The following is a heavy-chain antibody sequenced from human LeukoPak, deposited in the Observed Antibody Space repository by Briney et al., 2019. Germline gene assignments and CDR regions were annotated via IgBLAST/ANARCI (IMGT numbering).Heavy chain of an antibody. CDR1: GYTFINYG. J-gene: IGHJ5*02. D-gene: IGHD6-19*01. CDR2: INPYNDNT. CDR3: ARDLREIISVAGLDP. Sequence: ASVKVSCKASGYTFINYGISWVGQAPGQGLEWMVWINPYNDNTKYTQNLQGRVTMTTDTSTGTAYMELRSLRSDDTAIYYCARDLREIISVAGLDPWGQGTLVTVSS. V-gene: IGHV1-18*01.